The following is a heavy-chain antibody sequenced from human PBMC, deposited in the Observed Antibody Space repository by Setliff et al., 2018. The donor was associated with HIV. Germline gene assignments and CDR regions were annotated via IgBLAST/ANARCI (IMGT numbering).Heavy chain of an antibody. CDR2: ISSSNGGR. D-gene: IGHD3-3*01. J-gene: IGHJ3*01. CDR1: GYTFTSYG. Sequence: VKVSCKASGYTFTSYGITWVRQAPGQGLEWMGWISSSNGGRNHAPKFQDRVTLTTDTSTSTAYMELRSLRSDDTAMYYCARDDNYNFQNGYRAGAFDLWGQGTMVTVS. CDR3: ARDDNYNFQNGYRAGAFDL. V-gene: IGHV1-18*04.